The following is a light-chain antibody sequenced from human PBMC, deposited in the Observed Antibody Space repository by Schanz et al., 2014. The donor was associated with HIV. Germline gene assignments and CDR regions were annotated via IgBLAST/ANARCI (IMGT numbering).Light chain of an antibody. CDR2: DVY. Sequence: QSALTQPPSASGFPGQSLAISCTGVTSDVGAYRSVAWYQQYPHTAPKLLIYDVYKRLPGVPDRFSGSKSGNTASLTVSGLQAEDEADYYCSSYAGSGNLGVFGGGTKLTVL. V-gene: IGLV2-8*01. J-gene: IGLJ2*01. CDR1: TSDVGAYRS. CDR3: SSYAGSGNLGV.